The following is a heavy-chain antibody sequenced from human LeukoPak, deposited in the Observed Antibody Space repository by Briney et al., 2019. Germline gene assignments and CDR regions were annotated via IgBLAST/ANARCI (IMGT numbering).Heavy chain of an antibody. V-gene: IGHV3-21*01. CDR2: ISSSSSYI. CDR3: AREARRSYGMDV. J-gene: IGHJ6*04. Sequence: PGGSLRLSCAASGFTFSSYSMNWVRQAPGKGLEWVSSISSSSSYIYYADSVKGRFTISRDNAKNSLYLQMNSLGAEDTAVYYCAREARRSYGMDVWGKGTTVTVSS. CDR1: GFTFSSYS.